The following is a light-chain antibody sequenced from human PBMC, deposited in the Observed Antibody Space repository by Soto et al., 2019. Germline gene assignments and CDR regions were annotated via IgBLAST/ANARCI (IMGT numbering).Light chain of an antibody. V-gene: IGLV2-8*01. J-gene: IGLJ1*01. CDR2: EVS. Sequence: QSVLTQPPSASGSPGQSVTISCTGTSSDVGGYNYVSWYQQHPGKAPKLMIYEVSNRPSGVPDRFSGSKSGNTAYLTVSGLQAEDEADYFCSSYAGSIDVFGSGTKLTVL. CDR3: SSYAGSIDV. CDR1: SSDVGGYNY.